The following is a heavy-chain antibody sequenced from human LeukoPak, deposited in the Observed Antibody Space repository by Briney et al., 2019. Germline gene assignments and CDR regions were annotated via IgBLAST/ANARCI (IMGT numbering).Heavy chain of an antibody. V-gene: IGHV1-24*01. CDR2: FDPEDGET. CDR3: ATGHGGSYPYYFDY. CDR1: GYTLTELS. J-gene: IGHJ4*02. Sequence: VASVKVSCKVSGYTLTELSMHWVRQAPGKGLEWMGGFDPEDGETIYAQKFQGRVTMTEDTSTDTAYMELSSLRSEDTAVYYCATGHGGSYPYYFDYWGQGTLVTVSS. D-gene: IGHD1-26*01.